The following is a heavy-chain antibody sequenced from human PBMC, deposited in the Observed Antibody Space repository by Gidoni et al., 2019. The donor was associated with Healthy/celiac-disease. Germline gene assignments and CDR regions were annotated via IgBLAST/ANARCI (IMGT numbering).Heavy chain of an antibody. CDR3: ARLCSGGSCYSRMSDY. CDR1: GGSFSGYY. D-gene: IGHD2-15*01. J-gene: IGHJ4*02. V-gene: IGHV4-34*01. Sequence: QVQIQQWGAGLLKPSETLSLTCAVYGGSFSGYYWSWIRQPPGKGLEWIGEINHSGSTNYNPSLKSRVTISVDTSKNQFSLKLSSVTAADTSVYYCARLCSGGSCYSRMSDYWGQGTLVTVSS. CDR2: INHSGST.